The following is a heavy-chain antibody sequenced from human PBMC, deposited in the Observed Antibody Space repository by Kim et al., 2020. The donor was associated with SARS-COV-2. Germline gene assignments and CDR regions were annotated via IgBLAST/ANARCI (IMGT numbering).Heavy chain of an antibody. CDR2: KSGVT. J-gene: IGHJ4*02. Sequence: KSGVTKYAQNFQGRVTMTRDTSISTAYMELSSLRSDDTAVYYCENIKLGHWGRGTLVTVSS. CDR3: ENIKLGH. D-gene: IGHD1-7*01. V-gene: IGHV1-2*02.